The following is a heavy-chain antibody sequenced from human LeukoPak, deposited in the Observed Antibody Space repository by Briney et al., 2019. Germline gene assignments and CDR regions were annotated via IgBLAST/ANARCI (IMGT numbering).Heavy chain of an antibody. V-gene: IGHV3-7*03. D-gene: IGHD3-10*01. CDR3: ARDNGGWFDS. Sequence: PGGSLRLSCVASEFIFSDYWMSWARQAPGKGLEWVANIKQGGREEKYVGSVKGRFAISRDDAKSTLYLQMDSLSGDDTAVYYCARDNGGWFDSWGRGTLVIVSS. J-gene: IGHJ5*01. CDR1: EFIFSDYW. CDR2: IKQGGREE.